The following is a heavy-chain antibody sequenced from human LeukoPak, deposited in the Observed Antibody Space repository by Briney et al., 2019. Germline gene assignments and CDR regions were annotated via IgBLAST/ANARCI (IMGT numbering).Heavy chain of an antibody. CDR1: GGSSSGYY. CDR3: ARGRQRWLHFYY. D-gene: IGHD5-24*01. Sequence: PSETLSLTSALYGGSSSGYYWSSIPQPPGNGVEWIGEINHSGRTNYNPSLKSRVTISVDTSKNQFSLKLSSVTAADTAVYYCARGRQRWLHFYYWGQGTLVTVSS. J-gene: IGHJ4*02. V-gene: IGHV4-34*01. CDR2: INHSGRT.